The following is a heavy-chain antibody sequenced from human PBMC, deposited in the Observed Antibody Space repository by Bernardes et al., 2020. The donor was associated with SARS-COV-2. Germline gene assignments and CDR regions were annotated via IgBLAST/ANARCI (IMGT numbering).Heavy chain of an antibody. J-gene: IGHJ4*02. CDR1: GFTFDTYS. CDR2: IKKDGGDK. Sequence: GGSLRLSCACSGFTFDTYSISWFRQSPGKWLEWVAFIKKDGGDKYYLDSVRGRFTISRDNAKNSMNLQMNSLRAEETDVYYCARVRFLKWVPDVIDYWGQGTLVTVSS. V-gene: IGHV3-7*04. CDR3: ARVRFLKWVPDVIDY. D-gene: IGHD3-3*01.